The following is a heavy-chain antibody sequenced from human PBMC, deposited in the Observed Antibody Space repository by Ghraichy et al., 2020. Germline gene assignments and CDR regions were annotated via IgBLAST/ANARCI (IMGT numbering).Heavy chain of an antibody. CDR1: GFTFSSYA. D-gene: IGHD3-10*01. V-gene: IGHV3-23*01. CDR3: AKDLASHYGSGSYSGYYFDY. CDR2: ISGRGGST. J-gene: IGHJ4*02. Sequence: GGSLRLSCAASGFTFSSYALSWVRQVPGKGLEWVSAISGRGGSTYYADSVKGRFTISRDNSKNTLYLQMNSLRAEDTAVYYCAKDLASHYGSGSYSGYYFDYWGQGTLVTVSS.